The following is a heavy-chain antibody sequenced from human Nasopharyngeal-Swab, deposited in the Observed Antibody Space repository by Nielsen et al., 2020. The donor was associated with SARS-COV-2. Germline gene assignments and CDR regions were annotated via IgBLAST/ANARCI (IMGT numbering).Heavy chain of an antibody. CDR3: ARAPTDTAMVGDYFDY. CDR1: GYTFTGYY. Sequence: ASVKVSCNASGYTFTGYYMNWVRQAPGQGLEWMGRINPNSGGTNYAQKFQGRVTMTRDTSISTAYMELSRLRSDDTAVYYCARAPTDTAMVGDYFDYWGQGTLVTVSS. V-gene: IGHV1-2*06. CDR2: INPNSGGT. J-gene: IGHJ4*02. D-gene: IGHD5-18*01.